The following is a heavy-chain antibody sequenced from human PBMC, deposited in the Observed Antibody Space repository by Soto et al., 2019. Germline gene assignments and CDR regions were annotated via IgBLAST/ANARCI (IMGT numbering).Heavy chain of an antibody. D-gene: IGHD3-10*01. J-gene: IGHJ3*02. Sequence: GGSLRLSCAASGFTFSSYSMNWVRQAPGKGLEWVSSISSSSSYIYYADSVKGRFTISRDNAKNSLYLQMNSLGAEDTAVYYCARDWFERNAFDIWGQGTMVTVSS. CDR1: GFTFSSYS. CDR3: ARDWFERNAFDI. V-gene: IGHV3-21*01. CDR2: ISSSSSYI.